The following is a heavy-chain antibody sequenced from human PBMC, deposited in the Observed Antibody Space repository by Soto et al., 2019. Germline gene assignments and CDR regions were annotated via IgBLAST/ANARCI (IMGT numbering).Heavy chain of an antibody. Sequence: GVSLQRSCAASGFTFSDNYVSWNRQAPGKGLEWVSYISSSSSDTNYADSVKGRFTISRDNAKSSLYLQMNSLRAEDTAVYYCARDYYDNSGYYPISYYYGMDVWGRVPTGTLS. CDR3: ARDYYDNSGYYPISYYYGMDV. D-gene: IGHD3-22*01. J-gene: IGHJ6*02. CDR1: GFTFSDNY. V-gene: IGHV3-11*06. CDR2: ISSSSSDT.